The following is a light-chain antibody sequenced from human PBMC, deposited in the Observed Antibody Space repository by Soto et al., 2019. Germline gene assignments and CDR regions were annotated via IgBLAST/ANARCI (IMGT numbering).Light chain of an antibody. Sequence: DIQMTQSPSTLSASVGDRVTITFRASQSISSWLAWYQQKPGKAPKLLIYDASSLESGVPSRFSGSESGTEFTLTISSLQPDDFATYYCQQYNSYPTFGQGTKVDIK. CDR1: QSISSW. CDR3: QQYNSYPT. V-gene: IGKV1-5*01. CDR2: DAS. J-gene: IGKJ1*01.